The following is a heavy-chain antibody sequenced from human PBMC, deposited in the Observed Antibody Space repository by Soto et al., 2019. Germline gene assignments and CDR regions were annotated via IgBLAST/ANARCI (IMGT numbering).Heavy chain of an antibody. J-gene: IGHJ3*02. CDR2: ISSSSSYI. CDR1: GFTFSSYS. CDR3: ARDLQSGYCSSTSCYAGEAAFDI. Sequence: GGSLRLSCAASGFTFSSYSMNWVRQAPGKGLEWVSSISSSSSYIYYADSVKGRFTISRDNAKNSLYLQMNSLRAEDTAVYYCARDLQSGYCSSTSCYAGEAAFDIWGQGTMVTVSS. D-gene: IGHD2-2*01. V-gene: IGHV3-21*01.